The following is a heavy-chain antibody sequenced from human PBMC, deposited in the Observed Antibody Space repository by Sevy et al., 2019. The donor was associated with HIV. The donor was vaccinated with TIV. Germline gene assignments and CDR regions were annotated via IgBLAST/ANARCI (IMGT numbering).Heavy chain of an antibody. Sequence: SETLSLTCTVSGGSIRGHYWGWIRQSPGKGLEWIAYMYDSGSSNYNTSLRSRVTISVDTSKNQISLRLSSVTAADTAVYYCARGGALTYYDTSGFQNYFDSWGPGNLVTVSS. CDR2: MYDSGSS. V-gene: IGHV4-59*11. J-gene: IGHJ4*02. CDR1: GGSIRGHY. CDR3: ARGGALTYYDTSGFQNYFDS. D-gene: IGHD3-22*01.